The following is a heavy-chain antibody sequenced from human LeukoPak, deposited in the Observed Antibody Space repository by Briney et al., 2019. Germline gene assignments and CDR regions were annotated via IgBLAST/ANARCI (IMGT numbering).Heavy chain of an antibody. CDR1: GGSISSYY. Sequence: KTSETLSLTCTVSGGSISSYYWSWIRQPAGKGLEWIGRIYTSGSTNYNPSLKSRLTISVDTSKNQFSLKLTSVTAADTAVYYCARQKWEQQGRDYYFNGLDVWGPGTTVIVSS. CDR3: ARQKWEQQGRDYYFNGLDV. J-gene: IGHJ6*02. V-gene: IGHV4-4*07. CDR2: IYTSGST. D-gene: IGHD1/OR15-1a*01.